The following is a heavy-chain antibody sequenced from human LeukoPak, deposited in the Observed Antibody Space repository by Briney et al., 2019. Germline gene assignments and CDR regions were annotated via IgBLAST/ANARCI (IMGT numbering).Heavy chain of an antibody. CDR3: ARGYGGSTRWFDP. CDR2: INHSGST. Sequence: KPSETLSLTCAVYDGSFSGYYWSWIRQPPGKGLEWIGEINHSGSTNYNPSLKSRVTISVDTSKNQFSLKLSSVTAADTAVYYCARGYGGSTRWFDPWGQGTLVTVSS. J-gene: IGHJ5*02. V-gene: IGHV4-34*01. D-gene: IGHD2-15*01. CDR1: DGSFSGYY.